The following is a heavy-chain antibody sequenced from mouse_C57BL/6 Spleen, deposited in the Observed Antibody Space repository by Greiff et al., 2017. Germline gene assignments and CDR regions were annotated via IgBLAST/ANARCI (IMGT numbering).Heavy chain of an antibody. CDR2: IDPEDGET. CDR3: AGSLYYRNSNWDFDV. Sequence: VQLQQSGAELVKPGASVKLSCTASGFNIKDYYMHWVKQRTEQGLEWIGRIDPEDGETKYAPKFQGKATLTADTSSNTAYLQLSSLTTENTVVYYCAGSLYYRNSNWDFDVWGTGTTVTVSS. J-gene: IGHJ1*03. CDR1: GFNIKDYY. V-gene: IGHV14-2*01. D-gene: IGHD2-5*01.